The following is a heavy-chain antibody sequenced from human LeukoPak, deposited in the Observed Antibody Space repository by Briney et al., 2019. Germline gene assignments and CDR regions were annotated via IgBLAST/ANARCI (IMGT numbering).Heavy chain of an antibody. CDR2: INDSGST. Sequence: SETLSLTFGAYGGSFSGFYWSWIRQPPGKGLEWIGEINDSGSTHYNPSLKSRATISKDTSKNQFSLNLSSVTAADTAMYYCARGGTWPVRFDQWGQGTLVTVSS. CDR1: GGSFSGFY. D-gene: IGHD6-19*01. CDR3: ARGGTWPVRFDQ. V-gene: IGHV4-34*01. J-gene: IGHJ5*02.